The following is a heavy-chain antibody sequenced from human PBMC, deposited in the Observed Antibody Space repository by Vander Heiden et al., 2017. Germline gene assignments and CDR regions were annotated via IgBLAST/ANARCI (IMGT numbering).Heavy chain of an antibody. CDR2: MNPNSGNT. J-gene: IGHJ4*02. V-gene: IGHV1-8*01. Sequence: MDWMNPNSGNTGYAQQVQGRVTMTRNTSISTAYMELSRLRSEDTAVYYCARRRAVGGTTLGYWGQGTLVTVSS. CDR3: ARRRAVGGTTLGY. D-gene: IGHD6-19*01.